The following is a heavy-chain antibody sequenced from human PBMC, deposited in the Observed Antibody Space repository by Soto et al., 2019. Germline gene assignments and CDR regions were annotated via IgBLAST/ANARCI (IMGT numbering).Heavy chain of an antibody. D-gene: IGHD5-18*01. CDR1: GFIFDSYG. V-gene: IGHV3-33*01. CDR3: ARDGRQRGVLDT. J-gene: IGHJ5*02. Sequence: QRQLVESGGGVVQPGGSLRLSCAASGFIFDSYGIDWVRQVPGKGLEWVAVVWFDATTKYYGDSVKGRFIISRDNYQNRVYLQMNNLRVDSTAVYYCARDGRQRGVLDTWGQGTLVSVYS. CDR2: VWFDATTK.